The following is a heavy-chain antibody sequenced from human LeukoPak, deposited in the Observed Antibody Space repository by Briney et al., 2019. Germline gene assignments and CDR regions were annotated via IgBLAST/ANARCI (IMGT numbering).Heavy chain of an antibody. Sequence: PGGSLRLSCAASGFTFSSYAMHWVRQAPGKGLEWVAIISYDATNKYYADSVKGRFTISRDNSKNTLYLQMNSLRAEDTAVYYCARDFESGTAMLIGDGISDYWGQGTLVTVSS. V-gene: IGHV3-30-3*01. CDR3: ARDFESGTAMLIGDGISDY. CDR1: GFTFSSYA. D-gene: IGHD5-18*01. CDR2: ISYDATNK. J-gene: IGHJ4*02.